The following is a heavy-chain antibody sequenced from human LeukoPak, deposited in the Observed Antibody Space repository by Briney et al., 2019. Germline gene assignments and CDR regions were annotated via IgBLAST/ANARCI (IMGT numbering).Heavy chain of an antibody. V-gene: IGHV4-34*01. Sequence: SETLSLTCAIYGGSFSDYYWSWIRQAPGKGLEWIWEINHSGSTNYNPSLTSRVTMSVDTSKNQFSLKLSSVTAADTAVYYCARGPGIAVAGTGNFDYWGQGTLVTVSS. CDR3: ARGPGIAVAGTGNFDY. CDR1: GGSFSDYY. J-gene: IGHJ4*02. CDR2: INHSGST. D-gene: IGHD6-19*01.